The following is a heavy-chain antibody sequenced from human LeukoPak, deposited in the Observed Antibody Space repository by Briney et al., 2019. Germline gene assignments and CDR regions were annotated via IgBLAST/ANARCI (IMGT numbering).Heavy chain of an antibody. CDR3: ARVDGSSSCPDY. CDR2: ISSSSSYI. Sequence: GGSLRLSCAASGFTFSSYSMNWVRQAPGKGLEWVSSISSSSSYIYYADSVKGRFTISRDNAKNSLYLQMSGLRAEDTAVYYCARVDGSSSCPDYWGQGTLVTVSS. V-gene: IGHV3-21*01. J-gene: IGHJ4*02. CDR1: GFTFSSYS. D-gene: IGHD6-13*01.